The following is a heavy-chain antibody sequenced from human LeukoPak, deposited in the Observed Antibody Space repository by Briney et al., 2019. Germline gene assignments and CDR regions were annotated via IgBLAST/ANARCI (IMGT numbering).Heavy chain of an antibody. Sequence: GGSLRLSCAASGFTFSSYAMSWVRQALGKGLEWVSSISSSSRHISYADSVKGRFTISRDNAKNSLYLQMNSLRAEDTAVYYCARDYYVSGGYGGGFGMDVWGQGTTVTVSS. V-gene: IGHV3-21*01. CDR3: ARDYYVSGGYGGGFGMDV. J-gene: IGHJ6*02. CDR1: GFTFSSYA. D-gene: IGHD3-10*01. CDR2: ISSSSRHI.